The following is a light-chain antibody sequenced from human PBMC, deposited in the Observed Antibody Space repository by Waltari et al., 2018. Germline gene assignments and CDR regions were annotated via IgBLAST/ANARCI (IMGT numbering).Light chain of an antibody. V-gene: IGKV3-11*01. Sequence: SCRASQSVSSQLAWYQQKPGQSPRLLIYEASNRTPGTPARFSGSGSGTDFTLTISSLEPEDFAVYYCQQRTNWPTFGQGTKVEI. CDR3: QQRTNWPT. CDR2: EAS. CDR1: QSVSSQ. J-gene: IGKJ2*01.